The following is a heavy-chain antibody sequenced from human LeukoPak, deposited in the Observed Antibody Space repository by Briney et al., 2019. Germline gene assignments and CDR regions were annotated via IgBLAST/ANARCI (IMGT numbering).Heavy chain of an antibody. CDR1: RFTFRSYS. V-gene: IGHV3-23*01. D-gene: IGHD4-17*01. CDR2: ISGSGGST. Sequence: GVSLRLSYAASRFTFRSYSMIWVHQAPGTGLEWAAAISGSGGSTYYADSVKGRFTISRDNSKNTLYLQMNSLRAEDTAVYYCAKDWGASVTTIFDYWGQGTLVTVSS. CDR3: AKDWGASVTTIFDY. J-gene: IGHJ4*02.